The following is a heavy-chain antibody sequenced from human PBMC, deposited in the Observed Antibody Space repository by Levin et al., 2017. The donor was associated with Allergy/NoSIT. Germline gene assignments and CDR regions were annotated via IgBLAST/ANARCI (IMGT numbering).Heavy chain of an antibody. V-gene: IGHV3-33*01. J-gene: IGHJ2*01. CDR1: GFTFDSYG. Sequence: GESLKISCAASGFTFDSYGMHWVRQAPGKGLEWVAMIWHDGRNQYYADSVKGRFTISRDNSRNTLYLDMNSLRAEDTAVYYCARKNWEPVSSLQWYFDLWGRGTLVTVSS. CDR3: ARKNWEPVSSLQWYFDL. CDR2: IWHDGRNQ. D-gene: IGHD7-27*01.